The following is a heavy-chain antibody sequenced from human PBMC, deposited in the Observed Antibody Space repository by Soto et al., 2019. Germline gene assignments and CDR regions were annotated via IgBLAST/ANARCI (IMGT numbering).Heavy chain of an antibody. D-gene: IGHD6-13*01. Sequence: SETLSLTCTVSGGSISSGGYYWSWIRQHPGKGLEWIGYIYYSGSTYYNPSLKSRVTISVDTSKNQFSLKLSSVTAADTAVYYCARVWGDSSSRHGPVNWLDPWGQGTLVSVSS. CDR2: IYYSGST. CDR3: ARVWGDSSSRHGPVNWLDP. J-gene: IGHJ5*02. V-gene: IGHV4-31*03. CDR1: GGSISSGGYY.